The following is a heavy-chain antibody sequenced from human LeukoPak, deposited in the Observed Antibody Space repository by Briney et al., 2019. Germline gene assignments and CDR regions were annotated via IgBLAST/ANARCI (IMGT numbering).Heavy chain of an antibody. CDR3: ARGYGGYKNYYYYYMDV. J-gene: IGHJ6*03. V-gene: IGHV1-2*02. CDR2: INPNSGGT. D-gene: IGHD5-12*01. CDR1: GYTFTGYY. Sequence: ASVKVSCKASGYTFTGYYMHWVRQAPGQGLEWMGWINPNSGGTNYAQKFQGRVTMTRDTSISTAYTELSRLRSDDTAVYYCARGYGGYKNYYYYYMDVWGKGTTVTISS.